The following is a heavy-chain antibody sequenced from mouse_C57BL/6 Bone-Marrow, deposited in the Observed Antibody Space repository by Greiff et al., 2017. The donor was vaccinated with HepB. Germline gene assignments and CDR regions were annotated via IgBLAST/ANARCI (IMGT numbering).Heavy chain of an antibody. V-gene: IGHV5-4*03. J-gene: IGHJ3*01. Sequence: EVKRGEEGGGGGKKGGELKREGGEEGGKLRSEERGGGSQNTEKRLERVAKSSEGGRYTYYPDNVKGGFTISRDNAKNNLYLQMSHLKSEDTAMYYCARGGTGTFAYWGQGTLVTVSA. CDR1: GGKLRSEE. D-gene: IGHD4-1*01. CDR2: SSEGGRYT. CDR3: ARGGTGTFAY.